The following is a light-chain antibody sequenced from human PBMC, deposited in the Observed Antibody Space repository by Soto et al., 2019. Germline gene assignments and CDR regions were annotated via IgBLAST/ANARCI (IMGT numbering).Light chain of an antibody. V-gene: IGLV2-14*03. J-gene: IGLJ1*01. CDR1: SIDLGTYNY. CDR3: FSSTTKISRHV. CDR2: HVR. Sequence: QSLLTQPASMSWSPGQSITISFSVTSIDLGTYNYVSWYQQHPDTPPKLIIYHVRNRPSGVSDRFSDSKSGATVSLIISNLQAEDEADYYCFSSTTKISRHVLGTGTKVTVL.